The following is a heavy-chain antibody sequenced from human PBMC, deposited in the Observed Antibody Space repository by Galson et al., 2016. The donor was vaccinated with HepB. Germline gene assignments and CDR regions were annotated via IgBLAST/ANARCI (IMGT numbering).Heavy chain of an antibody. V-gene: IGHV1-2*02. CDR2: TICHNGDT. CDR1: GYTFTGHY. CDR3: VRDMWINDVLTGYTY. Sequence: SVKVSCKASGYTFTGHYIHWVRQAPGQGLEWMGWTICHNGDTTYAEKFQDRVTMTRDTSISTAYMDLSGLTSDDTAVYYCVRDMWINDVLTGYTYWGQGTLVTVSS. J-gene: IGHJ4*02. D-gene: IGHD3-9*01.